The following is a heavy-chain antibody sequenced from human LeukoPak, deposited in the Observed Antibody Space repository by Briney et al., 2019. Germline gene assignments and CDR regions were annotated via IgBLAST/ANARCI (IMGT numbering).Heavy chain of an antibody. Sequence: GRSLRLSCAASGFTFSSYGMHWVRQAPGKGLEWVANINQDGSETYYVDSVKGRFTISRDNARNSLYLQVNSLRAEDTAVYYCARDRVWTILYWGQGTLVTVSS. J-gene: IGHJ4*02. CDR3: ARDRVWTILY. D-gene: IGHD6-13*01. V-gene: IGHV3-7*01. CDR1: GFTFSSYG. CDR2: INQDGSET.